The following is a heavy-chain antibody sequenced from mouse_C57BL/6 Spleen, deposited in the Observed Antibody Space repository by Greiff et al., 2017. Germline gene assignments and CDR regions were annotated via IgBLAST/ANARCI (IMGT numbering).Heavy chain of an antibody. V-gene: IGHV1-64*01. CDR2: INPNSSST. Sequence: QVQLQQPGAELVKPGTSVKLSCKASGYTFTSYWMHWVNQRPGQGLEWIGKINPNSSSTNYNEKFKSNSTLTVDKSSSATYMQLSSLTSEDSAVYDWARDAYDCDATWFAYWGQGTLVTVSA. CDR1: GYTFTSYW. D-gene: IGHD2-4*01. J-gene: IGHJ3*01. CDR3: ARDAYDCDATWFAY.